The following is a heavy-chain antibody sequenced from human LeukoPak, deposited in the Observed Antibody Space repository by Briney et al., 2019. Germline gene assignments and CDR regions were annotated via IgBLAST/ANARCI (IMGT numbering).Heavy chain of an antibody. CDR2: INIDGEDT. CDR3: ARGGRVPFDY. D-gene: IGHD2-2*01. Sequence: QPGGSLRLSCEVSGFTFSSHWMHWVRQVPGKGLVWVSRINIDGEDTSYADSVKGRFTISRDNAKNTLYLQMNSLAAEDTAVYYCARGGRVPFDYWGQGTLVTVSS. J-gene: IGHJ4*02. V-gene: IGHV3-74*01. CDR1: GFTFSSHW.